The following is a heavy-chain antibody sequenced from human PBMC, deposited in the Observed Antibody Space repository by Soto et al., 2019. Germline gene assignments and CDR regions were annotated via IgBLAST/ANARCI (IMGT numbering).Heavy chain of an antibody. Sequence: GGSLRLSCAASGFSFSSYAMHWVRQAPGKGLEWVAVISYDGSNKYYADSVKGRFTISRDNSKNTLYLQMNSLRAEDTAVYYCARDPMYSSSWYGYYYYGMDVWGQGTTVTVSS. D-gene: IGHD6-13*01. V-gene: IGHV3-30-3*01. CDR1: GFSFSSYA. CDR2: ISYDGSNK. CDR3: ARDPMYSSSWYGYYYYGMDV. J-gene: IGHJ6*02.